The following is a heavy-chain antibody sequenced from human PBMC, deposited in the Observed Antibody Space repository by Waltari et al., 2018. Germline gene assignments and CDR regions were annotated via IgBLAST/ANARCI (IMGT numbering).Heavy chain of an antibody. J-gene: IGHJ2*01. CDR2: INPNSGGT. V-gene: IGHV1-2*06. D-gene: IGHD4-17*01. CDR1: GYTFTGYY. CDR3: ARELGYGDSDWYFDL. Sequence: QVQLVQSGAEVKKPGASVKVSCKASGYTFTGYYMHWVRQAPGQGLEWMGRINPNSGGTNYAQKFQGRVTMTRDTSISTAYMELSRLRSDDTAVYYCARELGYGDSDWYFDLWGRGTLVTVSS.